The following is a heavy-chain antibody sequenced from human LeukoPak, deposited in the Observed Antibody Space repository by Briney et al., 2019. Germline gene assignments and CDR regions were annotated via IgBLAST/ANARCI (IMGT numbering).Heavy chain of an antibody. V-gene: IGHV3-30-3*01. CDR1: GFTLRSYA. J-gene: IGHJ5*02. CDR3: AREELGSSLGFDP. D-gene: IGHD3-16*01. Sequence: GSCLRLSCAASGFTLRSYAIHWVRQPPGKGLEWVAVISFDGSNKYYADSVKGRFTISRDNSKNTLYLQMNSLRAEDTAVYYCAREELGSSLGFDPWGQGTLVTVSS. CDR2: ISFDGSNK.